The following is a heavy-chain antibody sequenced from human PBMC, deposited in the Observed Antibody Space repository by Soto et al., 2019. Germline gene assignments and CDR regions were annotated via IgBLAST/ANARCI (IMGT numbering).Heavy chain of an antibody. D-gene: IGHD1-1*01. Sequence: QVRLQEWGPGLVKPSQTLSLKCSVSGGSITTGDRYWRWLRQLPGKGLEWIGDIYYSGNTYYNAFLKSRVTISVEAAKNQFSLKLSSVTAADTAVYYCAQALVFTGGDAFDIWGQGRLVTVSS. CDR2: IYYSGNT. CDR3: AQALVFTGGDAFDI. V-gene: IGHV4-31*02. CDR1: GGSITTGDRY. J-gene: IGHJ3*02.